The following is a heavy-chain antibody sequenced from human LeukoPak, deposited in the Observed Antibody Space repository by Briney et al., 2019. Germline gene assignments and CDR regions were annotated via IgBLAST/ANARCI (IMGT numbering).Heavy chain of an antibody. V-gene: IGHV4-34*01. J-gene: IGHJ4*02. CDR3: ARRLVDSGASQVSDD. CDR2: INDSGSV. CDR1: GGSFSGYY. D-gene: IGHD2-15*01. Sequence: PSETLSLTCAVYGGSFSGYYWSWIRQPPGKGLDCIGEINDSGSVNCNPSLKNRVTLSVDASKNQFSLRLSSVAAADTAVYYCARRLVDSGASQVSDDWGQGTLVSVS.